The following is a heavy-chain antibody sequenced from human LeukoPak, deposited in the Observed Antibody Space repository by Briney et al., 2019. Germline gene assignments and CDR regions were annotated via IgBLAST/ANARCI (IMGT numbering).Heavy chain of an antibody. D-gene: IGHD3-22*01. V-gene: IGHV3-23*01. CDR2: ISTSGRT. CDR1: GFTFSRYA. J-gene: IGHJ4*02. Sequence: GVSLRLSCADSGFTFSRYAMSWVRQAPGKGLEWVSLISTSGRTHYADSVQGRFTISRDNSKNTLSLHMNSLRAEDTAVYYCARDLDSSGYYHVVDSWGQGALVSVSS. CDR3: ARDLDSSGYYHVVDS.